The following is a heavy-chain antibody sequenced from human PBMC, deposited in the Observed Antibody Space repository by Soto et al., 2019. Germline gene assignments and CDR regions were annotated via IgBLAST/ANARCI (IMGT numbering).Heavy chain of an antibody. Sequence: QVQLVESGGGVVQPGRSLRLSCAASGFTFSSYGMHWVRQAPGKGLEWVAVIWYDGSNKYYADSVKGRFTISRDNSKNTLYLQMHSLRAEDTAVYYCARDVRGGSGWCFGYWGQGTLVTVSS. D-gene: IGHD6-19*01. J-gene: IGHJ4*02. CDR2: IWYDGSNK. V-gene: IGHV3-33*01. CDR3: ARDVRGGSGWCFGY. CDR1: GFTFSSYG.